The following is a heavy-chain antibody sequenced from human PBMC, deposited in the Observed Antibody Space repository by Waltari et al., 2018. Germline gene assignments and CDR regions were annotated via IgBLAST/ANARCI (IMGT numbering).Heavy chain of an antibody. CDR1: GLTGSHCG. CDR2: ISYDGSNK. D-gene: IGHD3-10*01. V-gene: IGHV3-30*18. Sequence: QVRLVASEGGMVQPGRSLRHSCVVDGLTGSHCGIRWARQAPGKGLEWVAVISYDGSNKNYADSVKGRFIISRDNSKNTLYLQMNSLRAEDTAVYYCAKIPYNSGCPVSYWGQGTLVTVSS. CDR3: AKIPYNSGCPVSY. J-gene: IGHJ4*02.